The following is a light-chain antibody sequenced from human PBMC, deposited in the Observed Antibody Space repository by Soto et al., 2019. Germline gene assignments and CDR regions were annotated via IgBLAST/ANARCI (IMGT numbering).Light chain of an antibody. CDR2: EVN. V-gene: IGLV2-18*02. J-gene: IGLJ2*01. Sequence: QSALTQPPSVSGSPGQSVTISCTGTSSDIGNYYRVSWYQQPPGTAPKLMIYEVNNRPSGVPDRFSGSKSGNTASLTISGLQAEDEADYYCSSYTNNGTHVVFGGGTKLTVL. CDR3: SSYTNNGTHVV. CDR1: SSDIGNYYR.